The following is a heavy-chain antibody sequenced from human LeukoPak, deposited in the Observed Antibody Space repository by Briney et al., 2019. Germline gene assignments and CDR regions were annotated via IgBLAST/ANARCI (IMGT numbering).Heavy chain of an antibody. CDR1: GFTFSSYG. V-gene: IGHV3-23*01. Sequence: GGSLRLSCAASGFTFSSYGMSWVRQAPGKGLEWVSAISGSGGSTYCADSVKGRFTISRDNSKNTLYLQMNSLRAEDTAVYYCAKGPRTVRFGDRHKGMFDYWGRGTLVTVSS. D-gene: IGHD3-10*01. J-gene: IGHJ4*02. CDR3: AKGPRTVRFGDRHKGMFDY. CDR2: ISGSGGST.